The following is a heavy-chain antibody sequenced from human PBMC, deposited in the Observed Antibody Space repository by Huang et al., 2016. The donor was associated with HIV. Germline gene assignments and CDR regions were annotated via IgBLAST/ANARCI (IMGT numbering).Heavy chain of an antibody. V-gene: IGHV1-69*13. Sequence: QVQLVQSGAEMKKSGSSVKVSCKASGGTVSSFSFTWVRQAPGHGLEWMGGINPLHDTTDLAQKCRSRVTRTANESTNTAFMELSGLTSQDTAVYYCARGVGNSNRGFDIWGQGTLVTVS. CDR3: ARGVGNSNRGFDI. CDR2: INPLHDTT. D-gene: IGHD5-18*01. CDR1: GGTVSSFS. J-gene: IGHJ4*02.